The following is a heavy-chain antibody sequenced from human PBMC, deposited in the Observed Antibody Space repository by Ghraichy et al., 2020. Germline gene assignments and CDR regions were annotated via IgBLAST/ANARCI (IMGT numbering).Heavy chain of an antibody. CDR2: ISAGGGST. CDR1: GITFSSFG. J-gene: IGHJ4*02. CDR3: ASRLWDY. Sequence: GESLNISCAVSGITFSSFGMTWVRQAPGKGLEWVSDISAGGGSTNYADSVKGRFTISRDNSKSTLYLQLNSLTAEDTAVYYCASRLWDYWGQGTLVTVSS. V-gene: IGHV3-23*01.